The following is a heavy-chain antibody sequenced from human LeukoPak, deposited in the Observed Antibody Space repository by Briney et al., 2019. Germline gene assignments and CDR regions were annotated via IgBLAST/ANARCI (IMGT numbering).Heavy chain of an antibody. D-gene: IGHD6-13*01. Sequence: PSETLSLTCTVSGGSISSGDYYWSWIHQPPGKGLEWIGYIYYSGSTYYNPSLKSRVTISVDTSKNQFSLKLSSVTAADTAVYYCAREGIAAAGRISCWGQGTLVTVSS. CDR2: IYYSGST. CDR3: AREGIAAAGRISC. J-gene: IGHJ4*02. CDR1: GGSISSGDYY. V-gene: IGHV4-30-4*01.